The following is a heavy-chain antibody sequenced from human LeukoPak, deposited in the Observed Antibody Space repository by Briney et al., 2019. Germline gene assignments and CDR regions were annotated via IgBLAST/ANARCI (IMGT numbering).Heavy chain of an antibody. CDR1: GFTFSSSA. V-gene: IGHV3-23*01. J-gene: IGHJ6*02. D-gene: IGHD5-18*01. CDR2: ISGSGGST. CDR3: ARDRVTRGYSYGIPLYGMDV. Sequence: GRPLRLSCAASGFTFSSSAMNWVRQAPGKGLEWVSTISGSGGSTYYADSVEGRFTISRDNSKNTLYLQMNSLRAEDTAVYYCARDRVTRGYSYGIPLYGMDVWGQGTTVTVSS.